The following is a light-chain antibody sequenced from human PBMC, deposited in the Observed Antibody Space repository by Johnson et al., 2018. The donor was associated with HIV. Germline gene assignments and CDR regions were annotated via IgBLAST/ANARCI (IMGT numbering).Light chain of an antibody. CDR1: SSNIGNNY. V-gene: IGLV1-51*01. CDR3: GTWDTSLSAGGV. J-gene: IGLJ1*01. Sequence: QSVLTQPPSVSAAPGQKVTISCSGSSSNIGNNYVSWYQQLPGTAPNLLIYENTKRPSGIPDRFSGSKSGTSATLGITGLQPGEEADYYCGTWDTSLSAGGVFGSGTKVTVL. CDR2: ENT.